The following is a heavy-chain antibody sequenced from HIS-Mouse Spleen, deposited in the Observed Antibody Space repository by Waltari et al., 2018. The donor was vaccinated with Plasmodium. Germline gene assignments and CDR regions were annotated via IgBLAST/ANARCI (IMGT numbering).Heavy chain of an antibody. Sequence: QVQLVQSGAEVKKPGASVKVSCKASGYTFTSYYMHWVRQAPGQGLEWMGIINPSGGSTSDAQKFQGRVTMTRDTSTSTVYMELSSRRSEDTAVYYCARDLFRIGVAGTEYYYGMDVWGQGTTVTVSS. CDR1: GYTFTSYY. CDR2: INPSGGST. V-gene: IGHV1-46*01. J-gene: IGHJ6*02. CDR3: ARDLFRIGVAGTEYYYGMDV. D-gene: IGHD6-19*01.